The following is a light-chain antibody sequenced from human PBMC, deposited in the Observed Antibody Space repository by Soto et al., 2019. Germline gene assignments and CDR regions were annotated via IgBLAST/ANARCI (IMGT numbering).Light chain of an antibody. CDR2: GAS. CDR3: QQYKSWPPIT. Sequence: EIVMTQSPATLSVSPGERATLSCRASPSVSSNLAWYQQKPGQAPRLLIYGASTRATGIPARFSGSGSGTDFTLTISSLQSEDFVVYYCQQYKSWPPITFGQGTRLEIK. V-gene: IGKV3-15*01. CDR1: PSVSSN. J-gene: IGKJ5*01.